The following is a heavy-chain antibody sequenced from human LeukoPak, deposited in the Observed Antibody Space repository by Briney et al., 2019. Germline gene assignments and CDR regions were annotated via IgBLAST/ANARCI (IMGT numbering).Heavy chain of an antibody. CDR3: ARSPRSNYYYMDV. J-gene: IGHJ6*03. CDR1: GGTFSSYT. V-gene: IGHV1-69*08. Sequence: SVKVSCKASGGTFSSYTISWVRQAPGQGLEWMGGIIPILDTANYAQKFQGRVTITADKSTSTAYMELSSLRSEDTAVYYCARSPRSNYYYMDVWGKGATVTVSS. CDR2: IIPILDTA.